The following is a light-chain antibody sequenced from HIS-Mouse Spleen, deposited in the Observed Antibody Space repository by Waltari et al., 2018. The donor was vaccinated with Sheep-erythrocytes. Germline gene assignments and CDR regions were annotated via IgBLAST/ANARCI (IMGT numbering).Light chain of an antibody. CDR3: QQSYSTPRT. Sequence: DIHMTQSPSSLSASVGDRVTITCRASQSISSYLNWYQQKPGKAPKLLIYAASSLQSGVPSRFSGSGSGTDFTLTISSLQPEDFATYYCQQSYSTPRTFCQGTKVEIK. CDR1: QSISSY. V-gene: IGKV1-39*01. J-gene: IGKJ1*01. CDR2: AAS.